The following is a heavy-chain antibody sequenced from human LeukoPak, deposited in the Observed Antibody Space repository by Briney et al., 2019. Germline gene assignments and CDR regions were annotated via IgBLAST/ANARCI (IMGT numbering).Heavy chain of an antibody. CDR1: GGSISSDNW. V-gene: IGHV4-4*02. J-gene: IGHJ4*02. D-gene: IGHD3-9*01. Sequence: SGTLSLTCAVSGGSISSDNWWSWIRQPPGKGLEWIGEVFHGGSTNYNPSLMSRVTVSVDKSKNQFSLKMSSMTAADTAVYYCARVDQRYSLDYWGQGTLVTVSS. CDR2: VFHGGST. CDR3: ARVDQRYSLDY.